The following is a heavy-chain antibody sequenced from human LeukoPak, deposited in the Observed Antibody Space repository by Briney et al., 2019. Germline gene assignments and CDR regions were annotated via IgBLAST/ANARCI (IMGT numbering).Heavy chain of an antibody. D-gene: IGHD1-7*01. Sequence: GGSLRLSCAASGFTFDVFGKTWVRQVPGKGLEWVSGINRNGYSTGYADSVRGRFTISRDNAKNSLHLQMNSLRAEDTAVYYCARDARLDLNIDYWGQGILVIVSS. CDR3: ARDARLDLNIDY. J-gene: IGHJ4*02. CDR2: INRNGYST. V-gene: IGHV3-20*04. CDR1: GFTFDVFG.